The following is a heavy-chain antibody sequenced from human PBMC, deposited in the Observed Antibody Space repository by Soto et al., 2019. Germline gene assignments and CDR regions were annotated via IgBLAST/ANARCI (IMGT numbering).Heavy chain of an antibody. V-gene: IGHV3-23*01. Sequence: GSLRLSCAASGFTFSSYAMSWVRQAPGKGLEWVSAISGSGGSTYYADSVKGRFTISRDNSKNTLYLQMNSLRAEDTAVYYCAKDPRRKIHIAVARDYYYYGMDVWGQGTTVTVSS. CDR3: AKDPRRKIHIAVARDYYYYGMDV. CDR1: GFTFSSYA. CDR2: ISGSGGST. J-gene: IGHJ6*02. D-gene: IGHD6-19*01.